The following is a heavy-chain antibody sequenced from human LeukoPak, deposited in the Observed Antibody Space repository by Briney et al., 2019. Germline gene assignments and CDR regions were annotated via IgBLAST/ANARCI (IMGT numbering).Heavy chain of an antibody. CDR1: QNSFISFW. V-gene: IGHV5-51*01. J-gene: IGHJ4*02. D-gene: IGHD3-10*01. CDR3: ARLWTTYYYGSGRARGYYFDY. Sequence: GESLKISCEGSQNSFISFWIAWVRQMPGKGLEWMGIIYLGDSETRYSPSFQGQVTISADKSISTAYLQWDSLKASDTAMYYCARLWTTYYYGSGRARGYYFDYWGQGTLVTVSS. CDR2: IYLGDSET.